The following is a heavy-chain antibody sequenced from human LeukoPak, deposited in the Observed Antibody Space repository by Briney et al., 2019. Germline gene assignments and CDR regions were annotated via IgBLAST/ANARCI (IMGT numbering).Heavy chain of an antibody. J-gene: IGHJ5*02. V-gene: IGHV1-69*04. Sequence: SVKVSCKASGGTFSSYAISWVRQAPGQGLEWMGRIIPILGIANYAQKFQGRVTITADKSTSTAYMELSSLRSEDTAVYYCARGRPGFRELFNWFDPWGQGTLVTVSS. CDR2: IIPILGIA. CDR1: GGTFSSYA. CDR3: ARGRPGFRELFNWFDP. D-gene: IGHD3-10*01.